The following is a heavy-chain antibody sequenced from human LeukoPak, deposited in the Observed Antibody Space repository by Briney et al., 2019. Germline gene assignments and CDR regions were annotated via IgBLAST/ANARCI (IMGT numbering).Heavy chain of an antibody. J-gene: IGHJ6*02. CDR3: ARGQYQLLLGYYYYYGMDV. D-gene: IGHD2-2*01. V-gene: IGHV4-59*08. CDR2: IYYSGST. CDR1: GGSISSYY. Sequence: SETLSLTCTVSGGSISSYYWSWIRQPPGKGLEWIGYIYYSGSTNYNPSLKSRVTISVDTSKSQFSLKLSSVTAADTAVYYCARGQYQLLLGYYYYYGMDVWGQGTTVTVSS.